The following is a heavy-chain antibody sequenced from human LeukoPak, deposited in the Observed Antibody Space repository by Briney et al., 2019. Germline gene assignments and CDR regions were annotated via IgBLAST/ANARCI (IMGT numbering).Heavy chain of an antibody. D-gene: IGHD4-17*01. Sequence: GGSPRLSCAASGFTFSSYSMNWVRQAPGKGLEWVSYISSSSSTIYYADSVKGRFTISRDNAKNSLYLQMNSLRDEDTAVYYCARGARIYGDYLPGYWGRGTLVTVSS. CDR3: ARGARIYGDYLPGY. V-gene: IGHV3-48*02. J-gene: IGHJ4*02. CDR2: ISSSSSTI. CDR1: GFTFSSYS.